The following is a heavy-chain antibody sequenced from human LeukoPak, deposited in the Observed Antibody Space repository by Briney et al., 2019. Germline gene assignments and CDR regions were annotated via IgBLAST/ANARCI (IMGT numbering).Heavy chain of an antibody. Sequence: AAVKVSCTASGYTFTSYGISWVRQAPGQGLEGMGWISAYNGNTNYAQQLQGRVNMRTDTSTSTANMELRSRRCDDTVVYYGAKDPSIAAWAKYTWFDPWGQGTLVTVSS. CDR2: ISAYNGNT. J-gene: IGHJ5*02. CDR1: GYTFTSYG. V-gene: IGHV1-18*01. D-gene: IGHD6-6*01. CDR3: AKDPSIAAWAKYTWFDP.